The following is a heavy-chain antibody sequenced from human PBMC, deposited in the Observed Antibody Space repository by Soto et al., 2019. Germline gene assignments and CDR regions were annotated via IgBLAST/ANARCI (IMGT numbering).Heavy chain of an antibody. D-gene: IGHD2-15*01. V-gene: IGHV3-23*01. CDR1: GFTFSSYA. J-gene: IGHJ4*02. Sequence: DVQLLESGGGLVQPEGSLRLSCAASGFTFSSYAMGWVRQGPGKGLEWVAVVSIGGSTHYADSVRGRFTISRDIAKNTLSLQMNSLTAADPAVYFCAKRRGAGGHFDYWGQGALVTVSS. CDR2: VSIGGST. CDR3: AKRRGAGGHFDY.